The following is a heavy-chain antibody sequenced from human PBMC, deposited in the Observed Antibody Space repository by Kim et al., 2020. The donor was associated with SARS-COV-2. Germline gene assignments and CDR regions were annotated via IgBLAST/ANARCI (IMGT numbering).Heavy chain of an antibody. CDR3: ARADDYGFYYYYGMDV. V-gene: IGHV1-8*01. D-gene: IGHD4-17*01. Sequence: ASVKVSCKASGYTFTSYDINWVRQATGQGLEWMGWMNPNSGNTGYAQKFQGRVTMTRNTSISTAYMELSSLRSEDTAVYYCARADDYGFYYYYGMDVWGQGTTVTVSS. CDR1: GYTFTSYD. J-gene: IGHJ6*02. CDR2: MNPNSGNT.